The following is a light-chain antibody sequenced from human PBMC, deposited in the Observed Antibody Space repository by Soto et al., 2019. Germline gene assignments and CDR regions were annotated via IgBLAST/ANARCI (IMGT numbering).Light chain of an antibody. Sequence: EIMLTQSPDILSFAPGDRATLACRASQSVNNQLNWFQHKPGQAPRLLILDASNRATGVPARFSGSGSGTDFTLTISSLEPEDFAVYYCQQRSRWPLTFGGGTKVDIK. J-gene: IGKJ4*01. CDR1: QSVNNQ. CDR3: QQRSRWPLT. CDR2: DAS. V-gene: IGKV3-11*01.